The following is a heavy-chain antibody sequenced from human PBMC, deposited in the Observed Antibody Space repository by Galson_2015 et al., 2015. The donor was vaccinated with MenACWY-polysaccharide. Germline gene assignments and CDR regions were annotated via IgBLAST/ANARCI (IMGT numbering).Heavy chain of an antibody. CDR3: AKAYIVVIPDAAYDC. CDR2: ISGSGGST. V-gene: IGHV3-23*01. CDR1: GFTFSSSA. Sequence: SLRLSCAASGFTFSSSAMSWVRQAPGRGLEWVSGISGSGGSTYYADAVKGRFTIPRDNSKNTLYLQMDSLRAEDTAVYYCAKAYIVVIPDAAYDCWGQGALVTVSS. J-gene: IGHJ4*02. D-gene: IGHD2-2*01.